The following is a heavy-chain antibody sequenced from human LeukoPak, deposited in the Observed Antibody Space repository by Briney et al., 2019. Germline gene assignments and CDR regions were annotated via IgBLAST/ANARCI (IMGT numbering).Heavy chain of an antibody. V-gene: IGHV3-23*01. CDR1: GFTFSSYA. J-gene: IGHJ4*02. CDR3: AKCWGYYDSSGYYPVAY. Sequence: QPGGSLRLSCAASGFTFSSYAMSWVRQAPGKGLEWVSAISGSGGSTYYADSVKGRFTISRDNSKNTLYLQMNSLRAEDTAVYYCAKCWGYYDSSGYYPVAYWGQGTLVTVSS. CDR2: ISGSGGST. D-gene: IGHD3-22*01.